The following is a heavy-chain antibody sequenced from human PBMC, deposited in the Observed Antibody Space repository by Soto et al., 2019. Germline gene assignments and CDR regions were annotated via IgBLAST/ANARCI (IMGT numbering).Heavy chain of an antibody. CDR1: GGSFSGYY. Sequence: SETLSLTCAVYGGSFSGYYWSWIRQPPGKGLEWIGEINHSGSTNYNPSLKSRVTISVDTSKNQFSLKLSSVTAADTAVYYCARRKRRGNPFLGYYFDYWGQGTLVTVSS. J-gene: IGHJ4*02. D-gene: IGHD3-10*01. V-gene: IGHV4-34*01. CDR3: ARRKRRGNPFLGYYFDY. CDR2: INHSGST.